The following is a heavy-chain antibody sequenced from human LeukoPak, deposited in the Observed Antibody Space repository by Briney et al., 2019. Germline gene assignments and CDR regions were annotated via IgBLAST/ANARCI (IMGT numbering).Heavy chain of an antibody. CDR2: LYSSGST. CDR1: GFAASRSY. J-gene: IGHJ4*02. D-gene: IGHD2-15*01. Sequence: GGSLRLSCPTSGFAASRSYMSWVRRAPGKGLDGVSILYSSGSTYYADSVKGRFTISRDISKNTLYLEMNSLRVEDTAVYYCARHGTYCKIGSCYWVDTPMVDSWGQGVLVTVSS. V-gene: IGHV3-66*04. CDR3: ARHGTYCKIGSCYWVDTPMVDS.